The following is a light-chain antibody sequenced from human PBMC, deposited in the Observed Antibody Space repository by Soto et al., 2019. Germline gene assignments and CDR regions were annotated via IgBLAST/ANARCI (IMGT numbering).Light chain of an antibody. J-gene: IGKJ5*01. CDR3: QQRSDWPS. CDR1: QSVSSSF. CDR2: AAS. V-gene: IGKV3D-20*02. Sequence: EIVMTHSPGTLAFAPPERGSLXQRASQSVSSSFLAWYQQRPGQAPRLLIYAASNRATGIPARFSGSGSGTDFTLTISSLEPEDFAVYYCQQRSDWPSCGQGTRLEIK.